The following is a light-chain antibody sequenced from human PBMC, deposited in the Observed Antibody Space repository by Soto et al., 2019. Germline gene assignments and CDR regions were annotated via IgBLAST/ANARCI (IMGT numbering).Light chain of an antibody. CDR3: AAWDDRLSGPV. Sequence: QSVLTQTPSASGTPGQRVTISCSGSSSNIGSNYIYWYQQIPGTAPTIVIYTNNQRPSGVPDRFSGSKSGTSASLAISGLRSEDEAVYYCAAWDDRLSGPVFGGGTKVTVL. CDR1: SSNIGSNY. V-gene: IGLV1-47*02. J-gene: IGLJ2*01. CDR2: TNN.